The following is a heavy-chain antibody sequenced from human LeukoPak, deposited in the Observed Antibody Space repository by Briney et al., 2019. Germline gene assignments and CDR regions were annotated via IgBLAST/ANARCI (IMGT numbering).Heavy chain of an antibody. Sequence: ASVKVSCKASGGTLNNYAINWVRQAPGQGLEWMGRIIPILGVPDYAQRFQGRVTITADISTTTAYMELSSLRSEDTAVYYCARGRYYGSGTYYLDAAYWGQGTLVTVSS. CDR2: IIPILGVP. J-gene: IGHJ4*02. CDR1: GGTLNNYA. CDR3: ARGRYYGSGTYYLDAAY. V-gene: IGHV1-69*04. D-gene: IGHD3-10*01.